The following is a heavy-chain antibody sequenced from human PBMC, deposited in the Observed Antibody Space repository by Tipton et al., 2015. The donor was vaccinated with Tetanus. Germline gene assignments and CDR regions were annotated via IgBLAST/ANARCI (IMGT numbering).Heavy chain of an antibody. CDR2: INHSGST. V-gene: IGHV4-34*01. Sequence: TLSLTCAVYGGSFSGYYWSWIRQPPGKGLEWIGEINHSGSTNYNPSLKSRVTISVDTSKNQFSLKLSSVTAADTAVYYCAGPTLAHDAFDFWGQGTMVTVS. D-gene: IGHD5-12*01. CDR1: GGSFSGYY. CDR3: AGPTLAHDAFDF. J-gene: IGHJ3*01.